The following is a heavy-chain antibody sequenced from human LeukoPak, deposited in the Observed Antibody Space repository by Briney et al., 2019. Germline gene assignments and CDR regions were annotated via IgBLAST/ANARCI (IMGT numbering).Heavy chain of an antibody. CDR1: GFTFSGCA. CDR2: ISDSGAYT. D-gene: IGHD5-18*01. J-gene: IGHJ4*02. V-gene: IGHV3-23*01. Sequence: GGSLRLSCAASGFTFSGCAMSWVRQARGKGLEWVSAISDSGAYTYYAASVKGRFTISRDNSKNTLYLQMNSLRAEDTAVYYCATLPNYSYGHPYYFDSWGQGTLVTVSS. CDR3: ATLPNYSYGHPYYFDS.